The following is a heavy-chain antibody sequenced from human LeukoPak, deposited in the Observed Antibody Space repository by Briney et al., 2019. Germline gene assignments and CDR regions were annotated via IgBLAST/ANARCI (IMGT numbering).Heavy chain of an antibody. CDR2: INPNSGGT. Sequence: ASVKVSCKPSGYTFTGYYMHWVRQAPGQGFEWMGYINPNSGGTNYAQKFQGRVSLTRDTSINTAYMELSSLRSDDTAVYYCARDRIYQLLGGAFDIWGQGTMVTVSS. CDR3: ARDRIYQLLGGAFDI. D-gene: IGHD2-2*01. V-gene: IGHV1-2*02. J-gene: IGHJ3*02. CDR1: GYTFTGYY.